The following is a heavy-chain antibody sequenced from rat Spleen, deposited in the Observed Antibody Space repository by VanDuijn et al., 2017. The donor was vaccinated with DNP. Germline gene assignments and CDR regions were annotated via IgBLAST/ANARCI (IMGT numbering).Heavy chain of an antibody. Sequence: EVQLVESGGDLVQPGRSLKLFCAASGFTFSDYYMAWIRQAPTKGLEWVASISTSGDSTYYRDSVKGRFTVSRDNAKSTLYLQMDSLRSEDTATYHCTRHHTYYGYDYWGQGVMVTVSS. D-gene: IGHD1-9*01. CDR3: TRHHTYYGYDY. CDR2: ISTSGDST. V-gene: IGHV5-25*01. CDR1: GFTFSDYY. J-gene: IGHJ2*01.